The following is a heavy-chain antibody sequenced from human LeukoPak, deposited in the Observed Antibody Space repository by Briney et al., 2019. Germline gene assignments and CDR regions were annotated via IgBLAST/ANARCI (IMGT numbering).Heavy chain of an antibody. D-gene: IGHD1-26*01. J-gene: IGHJ6*02. Sequence: GGSLRLSCAASGFTFSSYAMSWVRQAPGKGLEWVSAISGSGGSTYYADSVKGRFTISRDNSKNTLYLQMNSLRAEDTAVYYCAKGGPQMHSGRYFTSLLDYYGMDVWGQGTTVTVSS. V-gene: IGHV3-23*01. CDR1: GFTFSSYA. CDR3: AKGGPQMHSGRYFTSLLDYYGMDV. CDR2: ISGSGGST.